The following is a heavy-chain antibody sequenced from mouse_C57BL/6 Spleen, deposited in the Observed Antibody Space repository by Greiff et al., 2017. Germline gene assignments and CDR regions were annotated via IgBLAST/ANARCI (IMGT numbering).Heavy chain of an antibody. J-gene: IGHJ4*01. CDR2: ISSGSSTI. Sequence: EVQVVESGGGLVKPGGSLKLSCAASGFTFSDYGMHWVRQAPEKGLEWVAYISSGSSTIYYADTVKGRFTISRDNAKNTLFLQMTSLRSEDTAMYYCARCYSNYVGYAMDYWGQGTSVTVSS. CDR1: GFTFSDYG. D-gene: IGHD2-5*01. V-gene: IGHV5-17*01. CDR3: ARCYSNYVGYAMDY.